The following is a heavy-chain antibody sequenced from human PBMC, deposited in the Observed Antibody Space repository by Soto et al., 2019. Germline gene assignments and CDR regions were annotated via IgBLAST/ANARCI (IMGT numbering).Heavy chain of an antibody. V-gene: IGHV3-48*03. CDR2: ISSSGSTI. J-gene: IGHJ4*02. CDR3: ASRPPMSYGDDVYY. D-gene: IGHD4-17*01. CDR1: GFTFSSYE. Sequence: GGSLRLSCAASGFTFSSYEMNWVRQAPGKGLEWVSYISSSGSTIYYADSVKGRFTISRDNAKNSLYLQMNSLRAEDTAVYYCASRPPMSYGDDVYYWGQGTLVTVSA.